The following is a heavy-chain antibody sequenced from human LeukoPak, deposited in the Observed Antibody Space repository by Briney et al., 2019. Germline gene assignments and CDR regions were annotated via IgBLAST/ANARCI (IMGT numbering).Heavy chain of an antibody. J-gene: IGHJ5*02. CDR2: ISAYNGNT. Sequence: ASVKVSCKASGYTFTNSGISWVRQAPGQGLEWMGWISAYNGNTNYAQKLQGRVTMTADTSTSTAYMELRNLRSDDTAVYYCARVPGHSQMVPNWFDPWGQGTLVTVSS. D-gene: IGHD4/OR15-4a*01. CDR3: ARVPGHSQMVPNWFDP. CDR1: GYTFTNSG. V-gene: IGHV1-18*01.